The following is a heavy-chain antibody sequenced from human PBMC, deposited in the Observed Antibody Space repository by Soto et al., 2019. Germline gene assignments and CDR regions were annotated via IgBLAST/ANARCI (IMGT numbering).Heavy chain of an antibody. V-gene: IGHV4-31*03. CDR1: GGFISSGGSH. J-gene: IGHJ6*03. Sequence: QVQLQESGPGLVKPSQTLSLTCTVSGGFISSGGSHWSWIRQHPGKGLEWIGYIYHSGSTYYNPSLKSRVTISVDTSKNQFPLSLSSVTAADTAVYYCARSPSSGGDYMDVWGKGTTVTVSS. CDR3: ARSPSSGGDYMDV. CDR2: IYHSGST. D-gene: IGHD3-16*01.